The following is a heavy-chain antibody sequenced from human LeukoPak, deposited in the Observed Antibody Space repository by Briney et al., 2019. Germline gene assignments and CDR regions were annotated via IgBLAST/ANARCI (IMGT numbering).Heavy chain of an antibody. Sequence: GGSLRLSRAAPGFSFDDYAIHWVRQAPGKGLEWVSLISGDGGSTFYADSVKGRFTISRDNSKNSLYLQMSSLRSEDTALYYCARESDSSGWYDSWGQGTLVTVSS. CDR3: ARESDSSGWYDS. CDR2: ISGDGGST. CDR1: GFSFDDYA. J-gene: IGHJ5*01. D-gene: IGHD3-22*01. V-gene: IGHV3-43*02.